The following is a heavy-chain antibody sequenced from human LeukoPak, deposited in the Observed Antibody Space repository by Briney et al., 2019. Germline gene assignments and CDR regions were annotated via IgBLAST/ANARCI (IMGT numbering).Heavy chain of an antibody. V-gene: IGHV4-59*01. J-gene: IGHJ4*02. CDR1: GGSISSYY. CDR3: ARGGGCSARFDY. Sequence: PSETLSLTCTVSGGSISSYYWSWIRQPPGKGLEWIGYIYYSGSTNYNPSLKSRVTISVDTSKNQFSLKLSSVTAADTAVYYCARGGGCSARFDYWGQGTLVTVSS. D-gene: IGHD3-16*01. CDR2: IYYSGST.